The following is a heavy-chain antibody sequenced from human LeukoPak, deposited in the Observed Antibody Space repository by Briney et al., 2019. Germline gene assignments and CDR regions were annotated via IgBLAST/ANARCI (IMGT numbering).Heavy chain of an antibody. D-gene: IGHD2-2*02. CDR2: MNSNSGNT. CDR3: ASGIVVVPAAIQGYSYGYFPDAFDI. J-gene: IGHJ3*02. Sequence: GASVKVSCKASGYTFTSYDINWVRQATGQGLEWMGWMNSNSGNTGYAQKFQGRVTMTRNTSISTAYMELSSLRSEDTAVYYCASGIVVVPAAIQGYSYGYFPDAFDIWGQGTMVTVSS. CDR1: GYTFTSYD. V-gene: IGHV1-8*01.